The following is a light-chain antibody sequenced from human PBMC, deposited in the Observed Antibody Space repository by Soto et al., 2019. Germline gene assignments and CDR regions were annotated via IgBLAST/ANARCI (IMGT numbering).Light chain of an antibody. Sequence: EIVMTQSPSTLSVSPGEGATLSCRASQSLSSSYLAWYQQKPGQAPRLLIYDASNRATGIPARFSGSGSGTDFTLTISRLEPEDFAVYYCQQYGSSPITFGQGTRLEIK. J-gene: IGKJ5*01. V-gene: IGKV3-20*01. CDR3: QQYGSSPIT. CDR1: QSLSSSY. CDR2: DAS.